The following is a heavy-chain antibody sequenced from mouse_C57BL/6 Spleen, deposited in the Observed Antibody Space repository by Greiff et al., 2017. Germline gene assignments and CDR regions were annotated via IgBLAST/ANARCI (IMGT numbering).Heavy chain of an antibody. CDR3: ARDEVFDY. CDR2: ISYDGSN. J-gene: IGHJ2*01. CDR1: GYSITSGYY. Sequence: EVQLVESGPGLVKPSQSLSLTCSVTGYSITSGYYWNWIRQFPGNKLEWIGYISYDGSNNYNPSLKNRSSITRDTSKNQFVLKLNSVTTEDTATYYCARDEVFDYWGQGTTLTVSS. V-gene: IGHV3-6*01.